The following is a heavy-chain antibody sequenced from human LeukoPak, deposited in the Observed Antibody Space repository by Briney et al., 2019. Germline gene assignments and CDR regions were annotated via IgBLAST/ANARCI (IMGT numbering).Heavy chain of an antibody. CDR2: INPSGGST. J-gene: IGHJ5*02. CDR1: GYTFTSYY. V-gene: IGHV1-46*01. CDR3: AGDIRGSGWSHWFDP. Sequence: ASVKVFCKASGYTFTSYYMHWVRQAPGQGLEWMGIINPSGGSTSYAQKFQGRVTMTRDMSTSTVYMELSSLRSEDTAVYYCAGDIRGSGWSHWFDPWGQGTLVTVSS. D-gene: IGHD6-19*01.